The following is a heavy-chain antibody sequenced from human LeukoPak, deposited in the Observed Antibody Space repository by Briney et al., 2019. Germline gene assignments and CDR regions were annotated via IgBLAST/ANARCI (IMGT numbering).Heavy chain of an antibody. V-gene: IGHV3-23*01. J-gene: IGHJ4*02. CDR3: AIFRYYYDSSGYYGF. Sequence: GGSLRLSCAASGFTFSSYAMSWVRQAPGKGLEWVSAISGSGGSTYYADSVKGRFTISRDNSKNTLYLQMNSLRAEDTAVYYCAIFRYYYDSSGYYGFWDQGTLVTVSS. CDR2: ISGSGGST. D-gene: IGHD3-22*01. CDR1: GFTFSSYA.